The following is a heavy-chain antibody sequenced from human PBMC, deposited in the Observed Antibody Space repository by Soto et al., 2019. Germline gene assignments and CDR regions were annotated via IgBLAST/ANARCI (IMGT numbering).Heavy chain of an antibody. D-gene: IGHD2-15*01. CDR3: AKRRGAGGHFDY. CDR2: VSSGGGT. J-gene: IGHJ4*02. V-gene: IGHV3-23*01. Sequence: GSLRLSCAASGFTFSTYAMGWVRQAPGKGLEWVSVVSSGGGTHYADSVKGRFTVSRDNSENTLSLQMNSLRADDTAVYYCAKRRGAGGHFDYWGQGALVTVSS. CDR1: GFTFSTYA.